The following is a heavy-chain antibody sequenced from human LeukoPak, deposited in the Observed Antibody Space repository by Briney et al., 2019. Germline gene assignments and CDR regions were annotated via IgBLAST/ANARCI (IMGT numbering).Heavy chain of an antibody. J-gene: IGHJ5*02. CDR3: ARGIVLTVYAFGNIGFDP. V-gene: IGHV1-2*02. D-gene: IGHD2-8*01. Sequence: ASVKVSCKASGYTFTDYYMHWVRQAPGQGLEWMGWINPNSGGTNYAQKFQGRVTMTRDTSISTAYMELSRLRSDDTAVYYCARGIVLTVYAFGNIGFDPWGQGTLVTVSS. CDR2: INPNSGGT. CDR1: GYTFTDYY.